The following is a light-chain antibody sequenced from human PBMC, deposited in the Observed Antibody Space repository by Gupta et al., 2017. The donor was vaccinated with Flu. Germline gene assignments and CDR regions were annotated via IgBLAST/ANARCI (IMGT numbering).Light chain of an antibody. J-gene: IGKJ2*03. CDR2: AAS. Sequence: SFSSSTGDRVTITCRASQGISSYLAWSQQKPGKAPKLLIYAASTLQSGVPSRFSGSGSGTGFALTISCLQSEDFATYYCQQSYRYPPGFGQVT. CDR1: QGISSY. CDR3: QQSYRYPPG. V-gene: IGKV1-8*01.